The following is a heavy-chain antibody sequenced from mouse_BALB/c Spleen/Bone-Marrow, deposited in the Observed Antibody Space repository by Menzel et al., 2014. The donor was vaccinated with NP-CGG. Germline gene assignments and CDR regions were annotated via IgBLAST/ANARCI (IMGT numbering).Heavy chain of an antibody. V-gene: IGHV1S135*01. Sequence: VQLQQSGPELVKPGASVKVSCKASGYAFTNYNMNWVKQSHGKSLEWIGYIDPYSGGTNYNQKFRGKATLTVDKSSSTAYMHLNSLTSEDSAVYYCSRGVLAYFDYWGQGTTFTVSS. CDR3: SRGVLAYFDY. D-gene: IGHD2-14*01. CDR2: IDPYSGGT. CDR1: GYAFTNYN. J-gene: IGHJ2*01.